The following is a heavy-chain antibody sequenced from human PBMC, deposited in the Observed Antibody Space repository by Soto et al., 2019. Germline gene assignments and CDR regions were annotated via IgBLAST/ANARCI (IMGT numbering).Heavy chain of an antibody. CDR3: AKSLFGGYVDYYYYGMDV. D-gene: IGHD5-12*01. Sequence: GGSLRLSCAASGSTFSSYAMSWVRQAPGKGLEWVSAISGSGGSTYYADSVKGRFTISRDNSKNTLYLQMNSLRAEDTAVYYCAKSLFGGYVDYYYYGMDVWGQGTTVTVSS. CDR1: GSTFSSYA. V-gene: IGHV3-23*01. CDR2: ISGSGGST. J-gene: IGHJ6*02.